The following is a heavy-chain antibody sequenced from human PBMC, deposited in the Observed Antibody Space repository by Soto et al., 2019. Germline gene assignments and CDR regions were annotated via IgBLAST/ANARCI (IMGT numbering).Heavy chain of an antibody. Sequence: GGSLRLSCAASGFTFSSYSMNWVRQAPGKGLEWVSYISSSSSTIYYADSVKGRFTISRDNAKNSLYLQMNSLRAEDTAVYYCARDSRDDYGDYAGEFDYWGQGTLVTVSS. CDR3: ARDSRDDYGDYAGEFDY. D-gene: IGHD4-17*01. V-gene: IGHV3-48*01. CDR1: GFTFSSYS. CDR2: ISSSSSTI. J-gene: IGHJ4*02.